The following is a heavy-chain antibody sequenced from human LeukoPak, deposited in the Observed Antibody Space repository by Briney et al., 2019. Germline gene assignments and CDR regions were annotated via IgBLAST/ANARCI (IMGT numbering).Heavy chain of an antibody. J-gene: IGHJ4*02. Sequence: SETLSLTCAVYGVSFSGYYWSWIRQPPGKGLEWIGEINHSGSTNYNPSLKSRVTISVDTSKNQFSLKLSSVTAADTAVYYCASQDKYYDILTGYNLFDYWGQGTLVTVSS. CDR1: GVSFSGYY. CDR3: ASQDKYYDILTGYNLFDY. D-gene: IGHD3-9*01. V-gene: IGHV4-34*01. CDR2: INHSGST.